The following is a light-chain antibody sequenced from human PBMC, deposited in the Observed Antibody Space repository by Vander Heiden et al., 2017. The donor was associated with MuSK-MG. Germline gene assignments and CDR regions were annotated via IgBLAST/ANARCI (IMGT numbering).Light chain of an antibody. J-gene: IGLJ3*02. CDR3: QVWDSSSDHWV. V-gene: IGLV3-21*02. CDR2: DDS. Sequence: SYVLTQPPSASVAPGQTARITSGRNNIGSKSVRWYQQKPGQAPVLVVYDDSDRPSGIPERFSGTNSGNTATLTISRVEAGDEADYYCQVWDSSSDHWVFGGGTKLTVL. CDR1: NIGSKS.